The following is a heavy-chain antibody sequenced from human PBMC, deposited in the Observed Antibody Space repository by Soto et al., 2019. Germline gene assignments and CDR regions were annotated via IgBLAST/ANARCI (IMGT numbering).Heavy chain of an antibody. CDR2: ISWNSGSI. CDR3: AKDEYSLSDYYYYGMDV. D-gene: IGHD6-6*01. V-gene: IGHV3-9*01. CDR1: GFTCDAYA. J-gene: IGHJ6*02. Sequence: EVQLVESGGGLVQPGRSLRLSCAASGFTCDAYAMHWVRQAPGQGLEWVSGISWNSGSIGYADSVKGRFTISRDNAKNSLYLQMNSVRAEDTSLYYCAKDEYSLSDYYYYGMDVWGQGTKVTVSS.